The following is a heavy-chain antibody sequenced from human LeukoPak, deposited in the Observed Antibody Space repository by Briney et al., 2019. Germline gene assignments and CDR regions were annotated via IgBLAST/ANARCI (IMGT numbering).Heavy chain of an antibody. CDR2: VYPGDSDT. CDR3: ARQRGGWELLRRAFDI. J-gene: IGHJ3*02. D-gene: IGHD1-26*01. Sequence: GESPKISCKGSGYSLTSYWIGWVRQMPGKGLEWMGIVYPGDSDTRYSPSFQGQVTISADKSISTAYLQWSSLKASDTAMYYCARQRGGWELLRRAFDIWGQGTMVTVSS. CDR1: GYSLTSYW. V-gene: IGHV5-51*01.